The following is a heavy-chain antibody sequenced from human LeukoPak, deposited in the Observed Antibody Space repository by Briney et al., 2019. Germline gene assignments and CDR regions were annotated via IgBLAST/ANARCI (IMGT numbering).Heavy chain of an antibody. CDR2: INPNSGGT. J-gene: IGHJ4*02. CDR1: GYTFTGYY. CDR3: ARDSHRIYSYGLFDY. Sequence: VASVKVSCKAFGYTFTGYYMHWVRQAPGQGLEWMGWINPNSGGTNYAQKFQGRVTMTRDTSISTAYMELSRLRSDDTAVYYCARDSHRIYSYGLFDYWGQGTLVTVSS. V-gene: IGHV1-2*02. D-gene: IGHD5-18*01.